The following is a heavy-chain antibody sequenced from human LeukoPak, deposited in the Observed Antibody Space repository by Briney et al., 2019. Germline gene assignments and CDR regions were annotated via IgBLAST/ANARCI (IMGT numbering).Heavy chain of an antibody. CDR3: AELGITMIGGV. J-gene: IGHJ6*04. Sequence: GGSLRLSCAASAFTFSSYWMSWVRQAPGKGLGWVANIKQDGNEKDYVDSVRGRFTISRDNAKNSLYLQMNSLRAEDTAVYYCAELGITMIGGVWGKGTTVTISS. V-gene: IGHV3-7*01. CDR1: AFTFSSYW. CDR2: IKQDGNEK. D-gene: IGHD3-10*02.